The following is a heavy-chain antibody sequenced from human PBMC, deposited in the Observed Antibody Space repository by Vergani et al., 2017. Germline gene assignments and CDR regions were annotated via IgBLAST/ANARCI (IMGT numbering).Heavy chain of an antibody. Sequence: QVNLVGSGGGVVQPGRSLRLSCATYGFIFQNYTMHWVRQAPGKGLEWVALISNDGRHTYYADSVRGRFSISRDNSKNTLYLQMNSLRAEDTAVYYCAKGSTRVVPAAIFDYWGQGTLVIVSS. J-gene: IGHJ4*02. CDR1: GFIFQNYT. CDR3: AKGSTRVVPAAIFDY. D-gene: IGHD2-2*01. CDR2: ISNDGRHT. V-gene: IGHV3-30*04.